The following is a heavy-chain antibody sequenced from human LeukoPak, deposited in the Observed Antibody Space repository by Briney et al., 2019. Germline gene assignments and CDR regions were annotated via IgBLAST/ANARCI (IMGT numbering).Heavy chain of an antibody. Sequence: SETLTLTCSVSGGSIRSGTYYWSWIRQFAGKGLEWIGRFYTSGSTNYNPSLKSRVTISVDTSKNQFSLNLTSVTAADTAVYYCARVEQTTFYYYSDVWGKGTTVTVSS. V-gene: IGHV4-61*02. D-gene: IGHD4-11*01. CDR1: GGSIRSGTYY. J-gene: IGHJ6*03. CDR2: FYTSGST. CDR3: ARVEQTTFYYYSDV.